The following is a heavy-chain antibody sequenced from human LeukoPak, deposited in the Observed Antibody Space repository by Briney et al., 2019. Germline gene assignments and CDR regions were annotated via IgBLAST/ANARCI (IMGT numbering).Heavy chain of an antibody. J-gene: IGHJ4*02. Sequence: SDTLSLTCAVSGYSISSNHWWGWIRQPPGKGLEWIGYICYAGSTYYNPSLKSRVTMSVDTSKNQFSLRLSSVTAVDAAVYYCARIGPILGAAWVDYWGQGTLVSVSS. CDR3: ARIGPILGAAWVDY. CDR1: GYSISSNHW. D-gene: IGHD3-3*02. CDR2: ICYAGST. V-gene: IGHV4-28*01.